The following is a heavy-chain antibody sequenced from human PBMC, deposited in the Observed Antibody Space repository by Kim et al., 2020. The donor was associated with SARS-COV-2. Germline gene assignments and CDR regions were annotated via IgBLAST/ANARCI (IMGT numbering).Heavy chain of an antibody. D-gene: IGHD3-22*01. CDR3: ARDSPMIVVFLGTFYYYFYGVDV. V-gene: IGHV3-48*02. Sequence: GGSLRLSCAASGFTFSSYSMNWVRQAPGKGLEWVSYISRSSGKIHYADSVKGRFTISRDNAKNSLYLQMNSLRDEDTAVYYCARDSPMIVVFLGTFYYYFYGVDVWGQGPPVTVSS. CDR2: ISRSSGKI. J-gene: IGHJ6*02. CDR1: GFTFSSYS.